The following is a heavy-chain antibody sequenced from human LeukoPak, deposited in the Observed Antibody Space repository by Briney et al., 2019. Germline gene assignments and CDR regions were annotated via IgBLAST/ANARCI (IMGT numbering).Heavy chain of an antibody. J-gene: IGHJ4*02. CDR3: ARGSDIAVTGGISFDY. CDR2: INPNSDST. V-gene: IGHV1-2*02. D-gene: IGHD6-19*01. CDR1: GGTFSSYA. Sequence: ASVKVSCKASGGTFSSYAISWVRQAPGQGLEWMGWINPNSDSTNYAQNFQGRVTMTRDTSISTGYMDVSSLTSDDTAVYYCARGSDIAVTGGISFDYWGQGTLVTVSS.